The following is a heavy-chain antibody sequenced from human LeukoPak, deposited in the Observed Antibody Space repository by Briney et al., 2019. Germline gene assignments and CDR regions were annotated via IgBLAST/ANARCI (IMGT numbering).Heavy chain of an antibody. D-gene: IGHD4-17*01. CDR3: ARGPYLGDSNNWFDP. CDR2: IFYSGST. Sequence: SETLSLTCAVSGGSVGGAGQSWSWIRQSPGKALEWIAYIFYSGSTYYNPSLKSRVTILIDTSKNQFSLKLGSVTAADTAVYYCARGPYLGDSNNWFDPWGPGTLVTVSS. V-gene: IGHV4-30-2*06. J-gene: IGHJ5*02. CDR1: GGSVGGAGQS.